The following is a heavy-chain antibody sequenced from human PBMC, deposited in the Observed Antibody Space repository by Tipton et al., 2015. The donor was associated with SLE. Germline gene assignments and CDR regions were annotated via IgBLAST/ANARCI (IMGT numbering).Heavy chain of an antibody. V-gene: IGHV4-59*08. Sequence: TLSLTCTVSGGSISSYYWSWIRQPPGKGLEWIAYIYYRGYTNYNPSLQSRVSISVDTSKNQFSLRLTSVTAADTAMYYCARGYQLPLGPYYYYYMDVWGKGTTVTVSS. CDR1: GGSISSYY. D-gene: IGHD2-2*01. CDR3: ARGYQLPLGPYYYYYMDV. CDR2: IYYRGYT. J-gene: IGHJ6*03.